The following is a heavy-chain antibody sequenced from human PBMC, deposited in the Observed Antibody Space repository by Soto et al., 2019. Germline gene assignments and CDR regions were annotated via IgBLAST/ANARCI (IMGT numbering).Heavy chain of an antibody. J-gene: IGHJ6*02. D-gene: IGHD1-1*01. CDR3: ATGSFTSTGGRIGYHYNAMDV. Sequence: SVKVSCKSSGGTFSSHSINWVRQAPGQGLEWMGGIIPIFGPANFAKKFQGRVTITADESTTTAYMELSSLTSEDTAVYYCATGSFTSTGGRIGYHYNAMDVWGQGTTVTVSS. CDR2: IIPIFGPA. V-gene: IGHV1-69*13. CDR1: GGTFSSHS.